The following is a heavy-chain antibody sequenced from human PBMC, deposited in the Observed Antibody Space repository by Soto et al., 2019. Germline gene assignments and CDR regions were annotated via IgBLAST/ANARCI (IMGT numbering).Heavy chain of an antibody. CDR3: ARPFYGY. D-gene: IGHD3-16*01. CDR1: GFTFSDSG. J-gene: IGHJ4*02. V-gene: IGHV3-73*02. CDR2: IRSKANNYAT. Sequence: EVQLVESGGGLVQPGGSLKLSCAASGFTFSDSGLHWVRQASGKGLEWIGRIRSKANNYATAYAASVEGRFTISRDDSKSTTYLQMDSLKVEDTAVYFCARPFYGYWGQGALVTVSS.